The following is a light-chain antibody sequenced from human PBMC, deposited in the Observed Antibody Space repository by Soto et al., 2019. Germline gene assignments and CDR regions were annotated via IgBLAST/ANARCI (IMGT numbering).Light chain of an antibody. CDR2: GAS. CDR3: QKYGSSPGWT. V-gene: IGKV3-20*01. J-gene: IGKJ1*01. Sequence: EIVLTQSPGTLSLSPGERATLSCRASQSVSSSYLAWYKQKPGQAPRLRIYGASSRATGIPDRFSGSGSGTDFTLNISRLEPEDFAVYYRQKYGSSPGWTFGQGTKVEIK. CDR1: QSVSSSY.